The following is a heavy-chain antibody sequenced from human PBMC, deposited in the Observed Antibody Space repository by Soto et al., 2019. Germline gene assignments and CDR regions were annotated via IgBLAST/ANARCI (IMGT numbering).Heavy chain of an antibody. V-gene: IGHV4-39*01. CDR3: ARQQGVTMIVVVLTPYYFDY. J-gene: IGHJ4*02. Sequence: QLQLQESGPGLVKPSETLSLTCTVSGGSISSSSYYWGWIRQPPGKGLEWIGSIYYSGSTYYNPSLKSRVTISVDTSKNQFSLKLSSVTAADTAVYYCARQQGVTMIVVVLTPYYFDYWGQGTLVTVSS. CDR2: IYYSGST. D-gene: IGHD3-22*01. CDR1: GGSISSSSYY.